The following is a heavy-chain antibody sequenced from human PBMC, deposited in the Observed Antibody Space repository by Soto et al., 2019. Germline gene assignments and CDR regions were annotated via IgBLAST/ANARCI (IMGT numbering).Heavy chain of an antibody. Sequence: SETLSLTCAVSGGSISSSNWWSWVRQPPGKGLEWIGEIYHSGSTNYNPSLKSRVTISVDKSKNQFSLKLSSVTAADTAVYYCARGSGFYYGSGSYYIHGMDVWGQGTTVTVSS. D-gene: IGHD3-10*01. CDR2: IYHSGST. CDR3: ARGSGFYYGSGSYYIHGMDV. V-gene: IGHV4-4*02. CDR1: GGSISSSNW. J-gene: IGHJ6*02.